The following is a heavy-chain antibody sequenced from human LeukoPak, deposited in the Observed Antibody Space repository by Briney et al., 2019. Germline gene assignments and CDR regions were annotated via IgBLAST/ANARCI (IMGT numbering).Heavy chain of an antibody. CDR1: GGSISSYY. V-gene: IGHV4-4*07. Sequence: SETLSLTCTVSGGSISSYYWSWIRQPAGKGLEWIGCIYTSGSTNYNPSLKSRVTMSVDTSKNQFSLKLSSVTAADTAVYYCARTPLVGATARAFDIWGQGTMVTVYS. D-gene: IGHD1-26*01. CDR2: IYTSGST. CDR3: ARTPLVGATARAFDI. J-gene: IGHJ3*02.